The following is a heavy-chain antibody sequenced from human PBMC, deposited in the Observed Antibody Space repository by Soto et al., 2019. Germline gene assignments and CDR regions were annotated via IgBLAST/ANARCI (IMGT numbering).Heavy chain of an antibody. V-gene: IGHV5-51*01. CDR1: GYSFTSYW. CDR2: IYPGDSDT. Sequence: GESLKISCRGSGYSFTSYWIGWVRQMPGKGLEWMGIIYPGDSDTRYSPSFQGQVTISADKSISTAYLQWSSLKASDTAMYYCARTAAAGKYYYGVDVWGQGTTVTVSS. J-gene: IGHJ6*02. CDR3: ARTAAAGKYYYGVDV. D-gene: IGHD6-13*01.